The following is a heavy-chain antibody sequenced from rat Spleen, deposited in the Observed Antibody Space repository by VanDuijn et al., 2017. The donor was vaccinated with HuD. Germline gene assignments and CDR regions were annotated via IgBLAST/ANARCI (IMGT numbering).Heavy chain of an antibody. CDR1: GFTFSNYG. CDR3: ARHPQLGVFWYFDF. J-gene: IGHJ1*01. D-gene: IGHD5-1*01. V-gene: IGHV5-19*01. Sequence: EVQLVESGGGLVQPGRSLKLSCAASGFTFSNYGMHWIRQAPTKGLEWVASISPSGGSTYYRDSVKGRFTISRDNTKNTLYLQMDSLRSEDTATYYCARHPQLGVFWYFDFWGPGTMVTVSS. CDR2: ISPSGGST.